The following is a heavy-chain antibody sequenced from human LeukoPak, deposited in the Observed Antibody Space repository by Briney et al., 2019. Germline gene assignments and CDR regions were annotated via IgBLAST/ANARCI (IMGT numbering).Heavy chain of an antibody. CDR3: ARGGAGHSSGWYASYY. CDR1: GFTFSSYE. J-gene: IGHJ4*02. Sequence: GGSLRLSCAASGFTFSSYEVNWVRQAPGKGLEWVANIKPDGSEKYYVDSVKGRFTISRDNAKNSLYLQMNSLRAEDTAVYYCARGGAGHSSGWYASYYWGQGTLVTVSS. CDR2: IKPDGSEK. V-gene: IGHV3-7*01. D-gene: IGHD6-19*01.